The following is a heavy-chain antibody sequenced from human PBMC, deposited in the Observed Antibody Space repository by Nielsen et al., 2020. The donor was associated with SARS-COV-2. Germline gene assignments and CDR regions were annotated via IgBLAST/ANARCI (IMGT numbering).Heavy chain of an antibody. V-gene: IGHV3-30*18. D-gene: IGHD1-7*01. CDR3: AKGGVPTTRSHYSYYYMDG. J-gene: IGHJ6*03. CDR2: NSYDAVNV. Sequence: GASLRLSCAASGFTFSAYGMHWVRQTPANGLEWVAVNSYDAVNVDYADSVKGRLTISRDNSRNRLFLQMNSLTYGDAAVYFCAKGGVPTTRSHYSYYYMDGWGKGTTVTVSS. CDR1: GFTFSAYG.